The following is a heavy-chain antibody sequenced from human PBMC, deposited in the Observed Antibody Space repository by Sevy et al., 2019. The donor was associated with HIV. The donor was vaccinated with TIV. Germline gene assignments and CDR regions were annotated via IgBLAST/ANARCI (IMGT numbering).Heavy chain of an antibody. CDR2: IKGDGSEK. Sequence: LSLTCAASGFTFSHYWMTWVRQAPGKGPEWVANIKGDGSEKYYVDSVRGRFTISRDNAKNSLYLQMNSLRAEDTAVYYCRGVGTTTNFDYWGQGTLVTVSS. CDR1: GFTFSHYW. J-gene: IGHJ4*02. D-gene: IGHD1-26*01. V-gene: IGHV3-7*03. CDR3: RGVGTTTNFDY.